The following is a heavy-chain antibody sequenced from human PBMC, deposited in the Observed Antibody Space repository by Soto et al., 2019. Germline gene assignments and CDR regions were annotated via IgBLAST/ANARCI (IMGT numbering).Heavy chain of an antibody. CDR1: GFTFDDYA. Sequence: EVQLVESGGGLVQPGRSLRLSCAASGFTFDDYAMHWVRQAPGKGLEWVSGISWNSGSIGYADSVKRRFTISSDNAKNSLYLQMNSLRAEDTALYYCAKARGPTHPIAFDIWGQGTMVTVSS. D-gene: IGHD1-26*01. V-gene: IGHV3-9*01. CDR3: AKARGPTHPIAFDI. J-gene: IGHJ3*02. CDR2: ISWNSGSI.